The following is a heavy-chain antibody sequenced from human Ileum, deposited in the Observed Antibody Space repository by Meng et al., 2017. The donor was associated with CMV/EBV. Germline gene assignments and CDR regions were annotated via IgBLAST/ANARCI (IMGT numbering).Heavy chain of an antibody. D-gene: IGHD4-17*01. CDR1: GFTFNNFA. V-gene: IGHV3-23*01. J-gene: IGHJ4*02. Sequence: GESLKISCAASGFTFNNFAMSWVRQAPGKGLEWVATITRSAASTRYADSVTGRFTITRDNSKNTLYLQMDSLRAEDTAVYYCAKEGRYGDYPIPLDYWGQGTLVTVSS. CDR2: ITRSAAST. CDR3: AKEGRYGDYPIPLDY.